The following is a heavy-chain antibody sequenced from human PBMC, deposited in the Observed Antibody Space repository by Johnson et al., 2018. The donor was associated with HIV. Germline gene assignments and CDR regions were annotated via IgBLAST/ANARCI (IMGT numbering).Heavy chain of an antibody. CDR1: GFTFSSYA. V-gene: IGHV3-30-3*02. J-gene: IGHJ3*02. Sequence: EKLVESGGGVVQPGRSLRLSCAASGFTFSSYAMHWVRQAPGKGLEWVAVISYDGSNKYYADSVKGRFTISRDNSKNTLYLQMNSLRAEETAVYYCAKPNRGYALGLGAFDIWGQGTMVTVSS. D-gene: IGHD5-12*01. CDR2: ISYDGSNK. CDR3: AKPNRGYALGLGAFDI.